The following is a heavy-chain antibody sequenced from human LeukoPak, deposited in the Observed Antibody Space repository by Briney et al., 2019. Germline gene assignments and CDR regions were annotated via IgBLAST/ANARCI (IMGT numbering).Heavy chain of an antibody. V-gene: IGHV3-48*04. CDR1: GFTFSSYS. CDR3: AIPFDTAMVVDY. Sequence: GGSLRLSCAASGFTFSSYSMNWVRQAPGKGLEWVSYISGSGGTIYYADSVKGRFTISRDNAKNSLYLQMNSLRAEDTAVYYCAIPFDTAMVVDYWGQGTLVTVSS. D-gene: IGHD5-18*01. J-gene: IGHJ4*02. CDR2: ISGSGGTI.